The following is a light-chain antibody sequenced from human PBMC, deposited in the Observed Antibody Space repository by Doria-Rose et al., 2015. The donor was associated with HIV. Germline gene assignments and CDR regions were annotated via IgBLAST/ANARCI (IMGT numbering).Light chain of an antibody. J-gene: IGLJ3*02. CDR1: SGPVTGAYY. V-gene: IGLV8-61*01. CDR2: NTY. Sequence: QTVVTQEPSSSVSLGGTVTLTCGLTSGPVTGAYYPSWHQQTPGQAPRTLIYNTYSLSSGVSDRFSGSILGNKAALTISGAQADDESDYYCVLYMGSGIWMFGGGTKPTVL. CDR3: VLYMGSGIWM.